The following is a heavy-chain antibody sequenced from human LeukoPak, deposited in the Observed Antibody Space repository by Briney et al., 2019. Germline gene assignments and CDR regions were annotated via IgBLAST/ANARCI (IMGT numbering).Heavy chain of an antibody. CDR3: ARGKYYYGSGRRGWLDP. J-gene: IGHJ5*02. CDR2: INHSGST. V-gene: IGHV4-34*01. CDR1: GGSFSGYY. Sequence: PSETLSLTCAVYGGSFSGYYWSWIRQPPGKGLEWIGEINHSGSTNYNPSLKSRVTISVDTSKSQFSLKLSSVTAADTAVYYCARGKYYYGSGRRGWLDPWGQGTLVTVSS. D-gene: IGHD3-10*01.